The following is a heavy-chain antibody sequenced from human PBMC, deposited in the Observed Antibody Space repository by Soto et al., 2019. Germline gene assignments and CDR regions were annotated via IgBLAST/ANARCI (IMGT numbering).Heavy chain of an antibody. CDR1: GFTFSSYA. V-gene: IGHV3-30-3*01. J-gene: IGHJ6*02. D-gene: IGHD6-13*01. Sequence: LRLSCAASGFTFSSYAMHWVRQAPGKGLEWVAVISYDGSNKYYADSVKGRFTISRGNSKNTLYLQMNSLRAEDTAVYYCASSIAAAGGYYYYGMDVWGQGTTVTVSS. CDR2: ISYDGSNK. CDR3: ASSIAAAGGYYYYGMDV.